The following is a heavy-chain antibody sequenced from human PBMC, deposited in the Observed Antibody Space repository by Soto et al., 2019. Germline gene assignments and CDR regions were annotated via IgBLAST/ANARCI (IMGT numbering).Heavy chain of an antibody. CDR3: AINAERNAQKFDF. J-gene: IGHJ4*02. CDR1: GGIFKNFD. Sequence: QVQLVQSGSEVKRPGSSVKVSCKTSGGIFKNFDIGWVRQSPGQGLEWMGEIIHLFNATNYGKKFRGRVTVTADESTRTAYMELTRLTYDDTAVYFCAINAERNAQKFDFWGQGTLVTVSS. V-gene: IGHV1-69*01. CDR2: IIHLFNAT. D-gene: IGHD2-2*01.